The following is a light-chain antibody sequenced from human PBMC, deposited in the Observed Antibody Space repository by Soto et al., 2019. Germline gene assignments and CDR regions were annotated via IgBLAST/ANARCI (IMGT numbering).Light chain of an antibody. CDR3: QQYNSYSGT. CDR2: DAS. J-gene: IGKJ1*01. V-gene: IGKV1-5*01. Sequence: DIQMTQSPSTLSASVGDRVTITCRASHSISSWLAWYQQKPGKAPKLLIYDASSLESAVPSRFSGSGSGTEFTLTISSLQPADFATYYSQQYNSYSGTFAPGTKV. CDR1: HSISSW.